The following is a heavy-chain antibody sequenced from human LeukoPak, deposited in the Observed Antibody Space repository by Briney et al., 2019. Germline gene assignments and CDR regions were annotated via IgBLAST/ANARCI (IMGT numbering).Heavy chain of an antibody. D-gene: IGHD4-23*01. CDR2: ISGDGSNT. V-gene: IGHV3-74*01. J-gene: IGHJ4*02. CDR1: GFTFTSYY. Sequence: GGSLRLSCAASGFTFTSYYMHWVRQAPGKGLVWVSRISGDGSNTIYADSVKGRFTISRDNAKNTVYLQMNSLRAEDTAVYYCARVVTPRGYLDYWGQGTLVTVSS. CDR3: ARVVTPRGYLDY.